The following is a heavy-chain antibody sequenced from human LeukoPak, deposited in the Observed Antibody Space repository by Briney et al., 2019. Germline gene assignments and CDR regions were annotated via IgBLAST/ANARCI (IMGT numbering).Heavy chain of an antibody. J-gene: IGHJ4*02. CDR1: GFTFSTAW. D-gene: IGHD1-26*01. Sequence: GGSLSLSYAPSGFTFSTAWMTWVRQAPGKGPEWLGNINQGGSVTNYVDSVKGRFSTSRDNAKNTMYLQMSSLRVEDTAVYYCARDHHSGALGYWGQGTLVTVSS. CDR3: ARDHHSGALGY. CDR2: INQGGSVT. V-gene: IGHV3-7*01.